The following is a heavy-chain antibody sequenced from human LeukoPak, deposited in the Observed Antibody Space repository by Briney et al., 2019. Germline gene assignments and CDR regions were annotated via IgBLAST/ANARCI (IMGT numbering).Heavy chain of an antibody. D-gene: IGHD4-17*01. Sequence: GASVKVSCKASGGTFISYAISWVRQAPGQGLEWMGRIIPIFGIANYAQKFQGRVTITADKSTSTAYMELSSLRSEDTAVYYCARSTVTTSGWFDPWGQGTLATVSS. CDR3: ARSTVTTSGWFDP. CDR2: IIPIFGIA. J-gene: IGHJ5*02. V-gene: IGHV1-69*10. CDR1: GGTFISYA.